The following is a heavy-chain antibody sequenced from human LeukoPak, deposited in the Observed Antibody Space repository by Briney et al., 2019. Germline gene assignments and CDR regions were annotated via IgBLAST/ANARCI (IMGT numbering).Heavy chain of an antibody. CDR2: IYYSGST. J-gene: IGHJ6*02. CDR1: GGSISSYY. Sequence: SDTLSLTCTVSGGSISSYYWSWIRQPPGKGLEWIGYIYYSGSTNYNPSLKSRVTISVDTSKNQFSLKLSSVTAADTAVYYCARGTYYYGSGSYYYYYYGMDVWGQGTTVTVSS. D-gene: IGHD3-10*01. V-gene: IGHV4-59*01. CDR3: ARGTYYYGSGSYYYYYYGMDV.